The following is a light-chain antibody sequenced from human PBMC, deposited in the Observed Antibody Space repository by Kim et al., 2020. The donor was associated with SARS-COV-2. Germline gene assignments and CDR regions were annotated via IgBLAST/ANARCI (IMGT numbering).Light chain of an antibody. CDR3: QYYGSSSYT. V-gene: IGKV3-20*01. J-gene: IGKJ2*01. CDR2: GAS. Sequence: LSPGERATLSCRASQSLNSNYLTWYQQKPGQAPRLLIYGASSRATGIPDRFSGSGSVTDFTLIISRLEPEDFAVYYCQYYGSSSYTFGQGTKLEI. CDR1: QSLNSNY.